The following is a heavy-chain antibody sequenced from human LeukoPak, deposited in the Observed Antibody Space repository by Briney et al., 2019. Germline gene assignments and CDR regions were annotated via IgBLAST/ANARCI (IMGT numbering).Heavy chain of an antibody. Sequence: GGSLRLSCAASGFTFSSYAMSWVRQASGKGLEWVSAISGSGGSTYYADSVKGRFTISRDNSKNTLYLQMSSLRAEDTAVYYCAQADIVVVTAIHSGDYWGQGTLVTVSS. CDR1: GFTFSSYA. CDR2: ISGSGGST. CDR3: AQADIVVVTAIHSGDY. D-gene: IGHD2-21*02. V-gene: IGHV3-23*01. J-gene: IGHJ4*02.